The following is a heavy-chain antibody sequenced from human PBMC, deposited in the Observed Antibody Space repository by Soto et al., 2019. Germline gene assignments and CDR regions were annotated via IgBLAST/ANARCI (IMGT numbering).Heavy chain of an antibody. CDR1: VFPFGANA. CDR3: ATEMGASRGHFDK. Sequence: RGALRVSCVLSVFPFGANAMSWVRQAPGKGLEWVSGLSNTGRRTYYADSVKGRFTISRDNYENTVYRQMNSLRVEDTAVYYCATEMGASRGHFDKWGQGTLVTV. V-gene: IGHV3-23*01. J-gene: IGHJ4*02. CDR2: LSNTGRRT. D-gene: IGHD3-10*01.